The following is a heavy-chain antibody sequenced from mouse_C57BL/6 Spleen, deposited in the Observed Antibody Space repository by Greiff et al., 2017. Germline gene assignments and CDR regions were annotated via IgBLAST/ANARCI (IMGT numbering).Heavy chain of an antibody. CDR1: GYSFTDYE. CDR3: TRRDYYGSSPFDY. Sequence: VQLQQSGAELVRPGASVTLSCKASGYSFTDYEMHWVKQTPVHGLEWIGAIDPETGGTDYNQKFKGKAILTADKSSSTVYMALRSLTSEDSAVYCCTRRDYYGSSPFDYWGQGTTLTVSS. D-gene: IGHD1-1*01. V-gene: IGHV1-15*01. CDR2: IDPETGGT. J-gene: IGHJ2*01.